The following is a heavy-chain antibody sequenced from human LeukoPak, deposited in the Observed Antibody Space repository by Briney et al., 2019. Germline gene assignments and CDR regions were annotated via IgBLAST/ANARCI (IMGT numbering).Heavy chain of an antibody. J-gene: IGHJ4*02. V-gene: IGHV4-61*02. CDR2: IYTSGST. Sequence: SETLSLTCTVSGGSISSGSYCWSWIRQPAGKGLEWIGRIYTSGSTNYNPSLKSRVTISVDTSKNQFSLKLSSVTAADTAVYYCARDRGLTTGTIDYWGQGTLVTVSS. CDR3: ARDRGLTTGTIDY. CDR1: GGSISSGSYC. D-gene: IGHD4-17*01.